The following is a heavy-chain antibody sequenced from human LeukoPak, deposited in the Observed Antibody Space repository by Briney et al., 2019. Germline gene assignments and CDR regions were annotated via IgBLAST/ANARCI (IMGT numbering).Heavy chain of an antibody. CDR1: GGSISSGGYS. J-gene: IGHJ6*02. V-gene: IGHV4-30-2*01. CDR2: IYHSGST. CDR3: ARGIHYGSGDYYGMDV. Sequence: PSETLSLTCAVSGGSISSGGYSWSWIRQPPGKGLEWIGYIYHSGSTYYNPSLKSRVTISVDRSKNQFSLKLRSVTAADTAVYFCARGIHYGSGDYYGMDVWGPGATVTVSS. D-gene: IGHD3-10*01.